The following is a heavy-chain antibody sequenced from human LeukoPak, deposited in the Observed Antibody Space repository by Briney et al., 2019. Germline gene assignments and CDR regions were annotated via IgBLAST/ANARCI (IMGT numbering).Heavy chain of an antibody. CDR1: GFTFSSYS. CDR2: IRNDGTKK. V-gene: IGHV3-30*02. J-gene: IGHJ4*02. Sequence: PGGSLRLSCAASGFTFSSYSMNWVRQAPGKGLDWVAFIRNDGTKKNYADSVKGRFTISRDNSKNTLYLQMDSLSAEDTAVYYCVKVDAWGQGTLVTVSS. CDR3: VKVDA. D-gene: IGHD2-8*01.